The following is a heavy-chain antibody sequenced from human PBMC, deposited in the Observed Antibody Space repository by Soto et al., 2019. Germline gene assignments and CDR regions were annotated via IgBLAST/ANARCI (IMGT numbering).Heavy chain of an antibody. D-gene: IGHD2-15*01. CDR2: IRSKANSYAT. V-gene: IGHV3-73*01. CDR1: VFTFSGSA. Sequence: GGSLRLSCAASVFTFSGSAMHWVRQASGKGLEWVGRIRSKANSYATAYAASVKGRFTISRDDSKNTAYLQMNSLKTEDTAVYYCTSPRPGGYCSGGSCLKLYGMDVWGQGTTVTVSS. CDR3: TSPRPGGYCSGGSCLKLYGMDV. J-gene: IGHJ6*02.